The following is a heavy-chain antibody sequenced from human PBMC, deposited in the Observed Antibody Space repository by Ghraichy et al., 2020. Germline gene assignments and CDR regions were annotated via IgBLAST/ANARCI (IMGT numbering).Heavy chain of an antibody. V-gene: IGHV3-23*01. CDR3: SKLGYGETDY. D-gene: IGHD4-17*01. CDR1: GFTFSSYA. CDR2: ISGSGGST. J-gene: IGHJ4*02. Sequence: GESLNISCAASGFTFSSYAMSWVRQAPGKGLEWVSAISGSGGSTYYADSVKGRFTISRDNSKNTLYLQMNSLRAEDTAVYYCSKLGYGETDYWGQGTLVTVSS.